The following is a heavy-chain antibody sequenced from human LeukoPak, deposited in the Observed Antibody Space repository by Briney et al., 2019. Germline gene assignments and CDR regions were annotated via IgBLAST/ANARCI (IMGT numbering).Heavy chain of an antibody. Sequence: GGSLRLSCAASGFSFSSYLMGWVRQAPGKGLEWVSTIGSSDATYYPDSVKGRFTISRDNSRNTLYLQMNSLRAEDTAVYYCASRGKYYFDYWGQGTLVTVSS. CDR2: IGSSDAT. CDR1: GFSFSSYL. J-gene: IGHJ4*02. D-gene: IGHD3-10*01. V-gene: IGHV3-23*01. CDR3: ASRGKYYFDY.